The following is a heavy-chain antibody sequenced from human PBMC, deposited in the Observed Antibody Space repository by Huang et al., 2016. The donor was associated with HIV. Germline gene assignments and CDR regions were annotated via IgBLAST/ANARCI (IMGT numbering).Heavy chain of an antibody. Sequence: EVQLVQSEAEVKKPGESLKISCRGSGYSFTNYWIGWVRQRPGEGLEWMGVIEPADADTRYSPSVQGQVTFSADKSTRTAYLQWSSLQASDTAIYYCARSEVLVTAVPFDHWGQGTLVTVSS. D-gene: IGHD2-21*02. CDR3: ARSEVLVTAVPFDH. J-gene: IGHJ4*02. CDR1: GYSFTNYW. V-gene: IGHV5-51*03. CDR2: IEPADADT.